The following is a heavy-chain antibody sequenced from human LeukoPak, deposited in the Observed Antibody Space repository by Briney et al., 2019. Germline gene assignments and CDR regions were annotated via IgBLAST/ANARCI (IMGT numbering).Heavy chain of an antibody. CDR3: AKLHPALYSSSWFLYYFDY. V-gene: IGHV3-23*01. CDR1: GFTFSIYA. D-gene: IGHD6-13*01. Sequence: GGSLRLSCAASGFTFSIYAMSWVRQAPGKGLEWVSGISGSGGSTYYADSVKGRFTISRDNSKNTLYLQMNSLRAEDTAVYYCAKLHPALYSSSWFLYYFDYWGQGTLVTVSS. J-gene: IGHJ4*02. CDR2: ISGSGGST.